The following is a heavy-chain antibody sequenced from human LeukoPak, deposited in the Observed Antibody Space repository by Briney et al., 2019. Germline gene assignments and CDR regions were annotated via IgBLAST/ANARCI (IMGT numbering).Heavy chain of an antibody. CDR3: ARCYCSGNYRPHAFEI. CDR2: IYYSGST. J-gene: IGHJ3*02. V-gene: IGHV4-61*01. Sequence: PSETLSLTCSVSGGSVSSASYYWSWIRQPPGKGLEWMGYIYYSGSTNYNPSLKSRVTISVDTSKNQFSLKLSSVTAADTAVYYCARCYCSGNYRPHAFEIWGQGTMVTVSS. CDR1: GGSVSSASYY. D-gene: IGHD3-10*01.